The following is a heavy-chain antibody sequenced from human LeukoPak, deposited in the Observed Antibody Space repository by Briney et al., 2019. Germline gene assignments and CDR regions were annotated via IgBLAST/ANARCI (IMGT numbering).Heavy chain of an antibody. CDR1: GSTFSSYG. J-gene: IGHJ3*02. V-gene: IGHV3-30*18. CDR3: AKDHGIAAAGNEGDAFDI. Sequence: GGSLRLSCAASGSTFSSYGMHWVRQAPGKGLEWVAVISYDGSNKYYADSVKGRFTISRDNSKNTLYLQMNSLRAEDTAVYYCAKDHGIAAAGNEGDAFDIWGQGTMVTVSS. D-gene: IGHD6-13*01. CDR2: ISYDGSNK.